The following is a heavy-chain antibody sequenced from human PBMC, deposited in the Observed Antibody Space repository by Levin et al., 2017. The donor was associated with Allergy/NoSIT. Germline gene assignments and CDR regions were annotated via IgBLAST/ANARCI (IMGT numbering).Heavy chain of an antibody. V-gene: IGHV3-49*03. D-gene: IGHD6-6*01. CDR1: GFTFGDYA. CDR3: TRDIAARHWFDP. CDR2: LRSIRHGGTS. Sequence: GESLKISCTASGFTFGDYAMSWFRQAPGKGLEWVAFLRSIRHGGTSEYAAYVKGRFIISRDDSKRIAYLQMNSLKIEDTAMYYCTRDIAARHWFDPWGQGTQVTVSS. J-gene: IGHJ5*02.